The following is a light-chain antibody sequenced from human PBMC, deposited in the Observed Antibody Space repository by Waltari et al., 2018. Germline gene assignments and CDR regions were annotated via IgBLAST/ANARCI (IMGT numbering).Light chain of an antibody. Sequence: DIQMTQSPSSLSASVGDRVTITCQASQDINNYLNWYQQKPGKAPKLLIYDASNLETGVTSRFSGSGSGTYFTFTISSLQPEDVAVYYCQQYYSSRTLTFGQGTKVEVK. CDR1: QDINNY. CDR3: QQYYSSRTLT. J-gene: IGKJ1*01. V-gene: IGKV1-33*01. CDR2: DAS.